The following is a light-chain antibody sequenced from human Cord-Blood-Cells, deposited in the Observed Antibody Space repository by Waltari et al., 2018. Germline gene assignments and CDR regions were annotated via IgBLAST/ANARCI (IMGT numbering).Light chain of an antibody. J-gene: IGKJ2*01. CDR2: GAS. V-gene: IGKV3-15*01. CDR1: QSVSSN. Sequence: EIVMTQTPATLSVSPWERATLSCRASQSVSSNLAWYQQKPGQAPRLLIYGASTSATGSPARFSGSGSGTEFTLTISSLQSEDFAVYYCQQYNNWPPTFGQGTKLEIK. CDR3: QQYNNWPPT.